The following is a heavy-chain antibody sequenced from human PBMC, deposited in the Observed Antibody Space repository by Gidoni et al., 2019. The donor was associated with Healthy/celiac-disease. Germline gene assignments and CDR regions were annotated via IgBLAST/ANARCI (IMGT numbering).Heavy chain of an antibody. V-gene: IGHV3-21*01. Sequence: EVQLVESGGGLVKPGGSLRLSCAASGFTFSSYSMNWVRQAPGKGLEWVSSISSSSSYIYYADSVKGRFTISRDNAKNSLYLQMNSLRAEDTAVYYCARDGLAYGDYAPEYYYGMDVWGQGTTVTVSS. CDR2: ISSSSSYI. J-gene: IGHJ6*02. D-gene: IGHD4-17*01. CDR3: ARDGLAYGDYAPEYYYGMDV. CDR1: GFTFSSYS.